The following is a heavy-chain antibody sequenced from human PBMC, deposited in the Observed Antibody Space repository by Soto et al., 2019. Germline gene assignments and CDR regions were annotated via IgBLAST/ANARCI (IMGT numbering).Heavy chain of an antibody. V-gene: IGHV3-15*01. CDR2: IKSKTDGGTT. Sequence: GGSLRLSCVVSGFTFINVWMSWVRQAPGKGLEWVGRIKSKTDGGTTNYAAPVKGRFTISRDDSKNTLYLQMNSLKTEDTAVYFCSTAPISLWGQGTLVTVSS. CDR1: GFTFINVW. CDR3: STAPISL. J-gene: IGHJ4*02.